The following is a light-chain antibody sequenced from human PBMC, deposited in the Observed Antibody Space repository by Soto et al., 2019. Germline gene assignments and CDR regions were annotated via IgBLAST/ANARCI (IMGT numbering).Light chain of an antibody. Sequence: EIVLTQSPATLSLSPGERATLSCRASQSVSSYLAGYQQKPGQAPRLLIYYASNRATGIPARFSGSGSGTGFTLTISRLEPEEFAVYYCQQRSNWLTFSGGTKVEIK. CDR3: QQRSNWLT. V-gene: IGKV3-11*01. J-gene: IGKJ4*01. CDR2: YAS. CDR1: QSVSSY.